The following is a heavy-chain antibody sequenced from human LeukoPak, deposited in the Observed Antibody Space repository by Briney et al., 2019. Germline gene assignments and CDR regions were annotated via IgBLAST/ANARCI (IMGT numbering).Heavy chain of an antibody. CDR1: GASINNNF. CDR2: IYSSGSA. D-gene: IGHD3-22*01. V-gene: IGHV4-59*08. J-gene: IGHJ4*01. CDR3: ARHRDYYDT. Sequence: NPSETLSVTCTVSGASINNNFWTWIRQPPGKGLEWIGYIYSSGSANYNPSLKSRVIISGDTSKNQISLNLTSVTAADTAVYFCARHRDYYDTWGHGTLVTVSS.